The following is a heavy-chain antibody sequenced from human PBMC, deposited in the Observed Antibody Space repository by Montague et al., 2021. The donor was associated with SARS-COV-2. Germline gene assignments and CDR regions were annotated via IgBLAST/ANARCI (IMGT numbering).Heavy chain of an antibody. CDR2: IYTSGST. D-gene: IGHD3-22*01. V-gene: IGHV4-4*07. J-gene: IGHJ3*02. CDR3: ARGALFYESSGYYSDPFDI. Sequence: IYTSGSTNYVPSLTSRVTMSVDTSKNQFSLKLSSVTAAATAVYYCARGALFYESSGYYSDPFDIWGQGTMVTVSS.